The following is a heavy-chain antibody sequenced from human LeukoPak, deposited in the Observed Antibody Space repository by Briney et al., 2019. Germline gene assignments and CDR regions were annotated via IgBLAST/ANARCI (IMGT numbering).Heavy chain of an antibody. Sequence: GGSLRLSCAASGSTFSSYAMHWVRQAPGKGLEYVSAISSNGGSTYYADSVKGRFTISRDNSKNTLYLQMSSLRAEDTAVYYCVKDQDIVVVTAILAYWGQGTLVTVSS. CDR2: ISSNGGST. V-gene: IGHV3-64D*06. CDR1: GSTFSSYA. D-gene: IGHD2-21*02. J-gene: IGHJ4*02. CDR3: VKDQDIVVVTAILAY.